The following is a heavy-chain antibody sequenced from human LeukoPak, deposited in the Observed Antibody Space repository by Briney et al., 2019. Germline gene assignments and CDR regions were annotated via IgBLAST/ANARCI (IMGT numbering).Heavy chain of an antibody. CDR2: ISWDGGTT. CDR3: AKGRGFYCGGDCYLDY. CDR1: GFTFDGYA. V-gene: IGHV3-43D*03. D-gene: IGHD2-21*02. J-gene: IGHJ4*02. Sequence: GGSLRLSCAASGFTFDGYAMHWVRQPPGKGLEWVSLISWDGGTTSYADSVEGRFTISRDNSKNSLYLQLNSLRAEDTALYYCAKGRGFYCGGDCYLDYWGQGTLVTVSS.